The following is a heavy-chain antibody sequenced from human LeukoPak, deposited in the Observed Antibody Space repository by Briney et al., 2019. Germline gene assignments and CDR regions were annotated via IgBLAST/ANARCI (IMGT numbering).Heavy chain of an antibody. CDR2: INPNSGGT. V-gene: IGHV1-2*04. D-gene: IGHD2-15*01. CDR1: GYTFTGYY. Sequence: GASVKVSCRASGYTFTGYYMHWVRQAPGQGLEWMGWINPNSGGTNYAQKFQGWVTMTRDTSISTAYMELSRLRSDDTAVYYRAREADCSGGSCYSDWGQGTLVTVSS. CDR3: AREADCSGGSCYSD. J-gene: IGHJ4*02.